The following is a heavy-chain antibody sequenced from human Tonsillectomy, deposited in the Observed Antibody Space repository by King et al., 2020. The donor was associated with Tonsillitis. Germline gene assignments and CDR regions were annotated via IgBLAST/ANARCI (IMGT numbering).Heavy chain of an antibody. CDR3: ARAPPAAPRSYYYYGMDV. D-gene: IGHD2-2*01. Sequence: VQLVESGGGVVQPGRSLRLSCAASGFTFSSYGMHWVRQTPGKGLEWVAVIWFDGSNKYYADSVKGRFTISRDDSKNTLYLQMNSPRAEDTAVYYCARAPPAAPRSYYYYGMDVWGQGTTVTVSS. J-gene: IGHJ6*02. V-gene: IGHV3-33*01. CDR2: IWFDGSNK. CDR1: GFTFSSYG.